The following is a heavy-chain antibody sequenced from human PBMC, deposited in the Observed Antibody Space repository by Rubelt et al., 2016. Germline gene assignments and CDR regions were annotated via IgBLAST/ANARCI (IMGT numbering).Heavy chain of an antibody. V-gene: IGHV3-74*01. Sequence: ESGGGLFQPGESLRLSCVASGFPFSSYWVHWVRQVPGKGLEWVSRLRSDGTIVNYADFVKGRFTVSRDHSRNTLYLQINSLKVEDTATYYCATFGPNYYHSSGYYGLDYWGRGTLVTVSS. D-gene: IGHD3-22*01. CDR2: LRSDGTIV. CDR3: ATFGPNYYHSSGYYGLDY. CDR1: GFPFSSYW. J-gene: IGHJ4*02.